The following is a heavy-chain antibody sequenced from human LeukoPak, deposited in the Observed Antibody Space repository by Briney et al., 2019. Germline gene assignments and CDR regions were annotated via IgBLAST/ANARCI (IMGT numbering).Heavy chain of an antibody. J-gene: IGHJ6*03. CDR1: GGSISSSSYY. Sequence: SETLSLTCTVSGGSISSSSYYWGWIRQPPGKGLEWIGNIYYSGSTYYNPSLKSRVTISLDTSKNQFSLKLSSVTAADTAVYYCASVRRGFGESSKYYAYYYMGVWGKGTTVIISS. CDR3: ASVRRGFGESSKYYAYYYMGV. V-gene: IGHV4-39*01. D-gene: IGHD3-10*01. CDR2: IYYSGST.